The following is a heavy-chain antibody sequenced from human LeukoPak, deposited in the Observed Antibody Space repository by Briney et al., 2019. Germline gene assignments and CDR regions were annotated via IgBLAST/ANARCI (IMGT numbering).Heavy chain of an antibody. D-gene: IGHD6-13*01. J-gene: IGHJ4*02. Sequence: GGSLRLSCAASGFTFDDYAMHWVRQAPGKGLEWVSGISWNSGSIGYADSVKGRFTISRDNAKNSLYLQMNSLRAEDTALYYCANDRIAAAGRFDYWGQGTLVTVSS. CDR3: ANDRIAAAGRFDY. CDR2: ISWNSGSI. V-gene: IGHV3-9*01. CDR1: GFTFDDYA.